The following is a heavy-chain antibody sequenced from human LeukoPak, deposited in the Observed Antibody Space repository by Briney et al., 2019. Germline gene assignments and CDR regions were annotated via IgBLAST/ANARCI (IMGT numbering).Heavy chain of an antibody. CDR3: ARGVPTATARWFDP. J-gene: IGHJ5*02. V-gene: IGHV4-61*01. CDR1: GGSVSSGNYY. CDR2: IYYSGST. Sequence: SETLSLTCTVSGGSVSSGNYYWSWIRQPPGKGLEWIGYIYYSGSTNYNPSLKSRVTISVDTSKNQFSPKLSSVTAADTAVYYCARGVPTATARWFDPWGQGTLVTVSS. D-gene: IGHD2-21*02.